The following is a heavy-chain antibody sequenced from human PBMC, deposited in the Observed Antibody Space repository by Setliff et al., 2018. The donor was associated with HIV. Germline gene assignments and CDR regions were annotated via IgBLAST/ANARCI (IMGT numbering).Heavy chain of an antibody. CDR3: ARGDPSSGWYKIGAFDV. CDR1: GLHVSRNY. D-gene: IGHD6-19*01. CDR2: MFSDGSP. V-gene: IGHV3-66*02. Sequence: GESLKISCAASGLHVSRNYMNWVRQAPGRGLEWVSVMFSDGSPWYADLAKGRFTISRDNSKNTFYLQMNRLRLEDTAVYYCARGDPSSGWYKIGAFDVWGQGTMVTVSS. J-gene: IGHJ3*01.